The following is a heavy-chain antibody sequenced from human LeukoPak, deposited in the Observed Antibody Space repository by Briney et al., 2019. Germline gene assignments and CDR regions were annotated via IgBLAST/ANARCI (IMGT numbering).Heavy chain of an antibody. CDR1: GFTFSSYA. CDR2: ISYDGSNK. D-gene: IGHD6-6*01. J-gene: IGHJ4*02. V-gene: IGHV3-30-3*01. Sequence: GGSLRLSCAASGFTFSSYAMHWVRQAPGKGLEWVAVISYDGSNKYYADSVKGRFTISRDNSKNTLYLQMNSLRAEDTAVYYCAKERGSSSSDYWGQGTLVTVSS. CDR3: AKERGSSSSDY.